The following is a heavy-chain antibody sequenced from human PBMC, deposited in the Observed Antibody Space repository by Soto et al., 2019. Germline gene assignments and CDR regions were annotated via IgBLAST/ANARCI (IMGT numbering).Heavy chain of an antibody. CDR2: IMPIFGTA. CDR3: ASRFTVTTLEIFDY. D-gene: IGHD4-17*01. Sequence: QVQLVQSGAEVKKPGSSVKVSCKASGGTFSSYAISWVRQAPGQGLEWMGGIMPIFGTANYAQKFQGRVTITADKSTSTAYMELSSLRSEDTAVYYCASRFTVTTLEIFDYWGQGTLVTVSS. V-gene: IGHV1-69*06. CDR1: GGTFSSYA. J-gene: IGHJ4*02.